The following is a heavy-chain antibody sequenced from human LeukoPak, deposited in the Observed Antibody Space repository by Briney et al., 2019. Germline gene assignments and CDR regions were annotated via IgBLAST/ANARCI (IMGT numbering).Heavy chain of an antibody. CDR1: GYTFTSYD. J-gene: IGHJ3*02. D-gene: IGHD2-21*02. V-gene: IGHV1-69*05. Sequence: SVKVSCKASGYTFTSYDINWVRQATGQGLEWMGRIIPIFGTANYAQKFQGRVTITTDESTSTAYMELSSLRSEDTAVYYCARYCGGDCYSLRADAFDIWGQGTMVTVSS. CDR2: IIPIFGTA. CDR3: ARYCGGDCYSLRADAFDI.